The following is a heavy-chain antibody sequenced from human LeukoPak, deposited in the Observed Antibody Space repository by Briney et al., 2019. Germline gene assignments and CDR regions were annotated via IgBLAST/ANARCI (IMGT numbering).Heavy chain of an antibody. CDR2: IFSSGST. D-gene: IGHD2/OR15-2a*01. CDR3: ARGSPVNIALDY. Sequence: SSETLSLTCSVSGGSISGYYWSWIRQPAGKTLEWIGRIFSSGSTNYNPSLKSRVTMSVDTSKNQFSLKMTSVTAADTAIYFCARGSPVNIALDYWGQGALVTVSS. J-gene: IGHJ4*02. CDR1: GGSISGYY. V-gene: IGHV4-4*07.